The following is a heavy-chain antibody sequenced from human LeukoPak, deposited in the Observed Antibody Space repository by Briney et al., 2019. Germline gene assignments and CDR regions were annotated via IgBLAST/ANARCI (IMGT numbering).Heavy chain of an antibody. CDR2: IRYDGSNK. CDR1: GFTFSSYG. J-gene: IGHJ4*02. Sequence: PGGSLRLSCAASGFTFSSYGMHWVRQAPGKGLQWVAFIRYDGSNKYYVDSVKGRFTISRDNSKNTLYLQMNSLRAEDTAIYYCAKEYTGTFSPFPSYFDNWGQGTLVTVSS. CDR3: AKEYTGTFSPFPSYFDN. D-gene: IGHD1-26*01. V-gene: IGHV3-30*02.